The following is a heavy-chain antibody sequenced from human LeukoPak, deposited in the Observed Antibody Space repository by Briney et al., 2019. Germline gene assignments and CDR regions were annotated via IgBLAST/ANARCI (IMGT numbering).Heavy chain of an antibody. CDR1: GYTFTGYY. CDR2: INPNSGGT. D-gene: IGHD3-22*01. V-gene: IGHV1-2*02. CDR3: ARVFLFGFYDSSGYLSDY. Sequence: GASVKVSCKASGYTFTGYYMHWVRQAPGQGLEWMGWINPNSGGTNYAQKFQGRVTMTRDTSISTAYMELSRLRSDDTAVYYCARVFLFGFYDSSGYLSDYWGQGTLVTVSS. J-gene: IGHJ4*02.